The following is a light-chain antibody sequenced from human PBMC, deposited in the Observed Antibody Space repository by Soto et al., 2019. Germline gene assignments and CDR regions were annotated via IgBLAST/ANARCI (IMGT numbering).Light chain of an antibody. CDR3: SSYTSSSTYVV. CDR2: DVS. Sequence: QSALTQPASVSGSPGQSITISCTGTSSDVGTYNYVSWYQQHPGKAPKLMIYDVSNRPSGVSDRFSGSKSGNTASLTISGLQVEDEADYYCSSYTSSSTYVVFGGGTKLTVL. J-gene: IGLJ2*01. CDR1: SSDVGTYNY. V-gene: IGLV2-14*01.